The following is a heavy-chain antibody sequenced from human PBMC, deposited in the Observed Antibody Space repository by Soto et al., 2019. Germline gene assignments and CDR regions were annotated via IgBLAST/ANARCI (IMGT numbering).Heavy chain of an antibody. CDR1: GFTFSSYG. Sequence: QVQLVESGGGVVQPGRSLRLSCAASGFTFSSYGMHWVRQAPGKGLEWVAVIWYDGSNKYYADSVKGRFTISRDNSKNTLYLQMNSLRAEDTAVYYCARDFLVDSSSWYRTPNWFDPWGQGTLVTVSS. D-gene: IGHD6-13*01. CDR2: IWYDGSNK. CDR3: ARDFLVDSSSWYRTPNWFDP. J-gene: IGHJ5*02. V-gene: IGHV3-33*01.